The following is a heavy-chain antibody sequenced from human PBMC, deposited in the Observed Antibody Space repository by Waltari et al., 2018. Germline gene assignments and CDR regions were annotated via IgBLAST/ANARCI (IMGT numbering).Heavy chain of an antibody. CDR1: GLTFRTYG. J-gene: IGHJ3*02. CDR3: AKDGDYTLPGYDAFDI. V-gene: IGHV3-30*02. D-gene: IGHD4-17*01. CDR2: IRYDGSYK. Sequence: QVQLVESGGGVVQPGGSLRLSCATSGLTFRTYGMHWVRQTPGKGLEWVAFIRYDGSYKDDADSVNGRFIISRDNSKNTLYFQMNDVRPEDTALYRCAKDGDYTLPGYDAFDIWGRGTMVTVSP.